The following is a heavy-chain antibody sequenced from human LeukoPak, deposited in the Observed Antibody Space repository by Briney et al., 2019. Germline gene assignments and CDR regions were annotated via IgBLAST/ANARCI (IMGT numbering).Heavy chain of an antibody. CDR1: GDSISSGYYY. Sequence: PSETLSLTCTASGDSISSGYYYWSWIRQPAGKGLEWIGRIYTSGTTNYNPSLKSRVTISVATSKNQFSLKLSSVSAADTAVYYCVLGRVVVGATMAFDIWGQGTMVTVSS. J-gene: IGHJ3*02. CDR2: IYTSGTT. V-gene: IGHV4-61*02. D-gene: IGHD2-15*01. CDR3: VLGRVVVGATMAFDI.